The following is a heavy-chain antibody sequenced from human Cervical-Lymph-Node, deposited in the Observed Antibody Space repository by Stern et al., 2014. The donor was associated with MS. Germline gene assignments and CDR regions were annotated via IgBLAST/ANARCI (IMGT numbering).Heavy chain of an antibody. V-gene: IGHV3-33*01. Sequence: QVQLVESGGGVVQPGRSLRLSCAASGFTFSSYGMHWVRQAPGKGLEWVAVIWDDGSNKYYADSVKGRFTISRDNSKNTLYLQMNSLRAEDTAVYYCARGSGEDDHYFDYWGQGTLVTVSS. J-gene: IGHJ4*02. D-gene: IGHD3-10*01. CDR1: GFTFSSYG. CDR3: ARGSGEDDHYFDY. CDR2: IWDDGSNK.